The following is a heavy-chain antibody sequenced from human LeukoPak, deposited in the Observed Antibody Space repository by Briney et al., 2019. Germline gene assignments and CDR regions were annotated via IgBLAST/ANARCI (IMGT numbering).Heavy chain of an antibody. J-gene: IGHJ4*02. Sequence: SENLSLTCTVSGGSISSSSYYWGWIRQPPGKGLEWIGSIYYSGNTYYNPSLKSRLTISVDTSKNQFSLKLSSVTAADTAVYYCARLEISGTDYWGQGTLVTVSS. CDR2: IYYSGNT. D-gene: IGHD1-26*01. CDR1: GGSISSSSYY. CDR3: ARLEISGTDY. V-gene: IGHV4-39*01.